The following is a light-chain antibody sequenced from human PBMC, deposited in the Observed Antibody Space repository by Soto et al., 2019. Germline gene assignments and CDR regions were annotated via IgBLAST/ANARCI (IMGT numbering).Light chain of an antibody. V-gene: IGKV1-39*01. Sequence: DIQMTQSPSSLSASVGDRITITCRASQSISRYLNWYQHKPGKAPKLLINAASSLERGVPSRFSGGGSGTDFTLNISILHPDDFATYYCQQNYRATPWTFGQGTKVDIK. CDR2: AAS. CDR1: QSISRY. J-gene: IGKJ1*01. CDR3: QQNYRATPWT.